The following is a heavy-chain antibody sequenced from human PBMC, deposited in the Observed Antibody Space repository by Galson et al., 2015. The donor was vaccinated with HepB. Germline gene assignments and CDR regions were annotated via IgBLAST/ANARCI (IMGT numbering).Heavy chain of an antibody. Sequence: SVKVSCKASGGTFSSYAISWVRQAPGQGLEWMGGIIPILDITNYAQKFQGRVTITADKSTSTAYMELSSLTSEDTAVYYCARSDFEYRSSARYYYYSYMDVWVKGATVTVSS. D-gene: IGHD3-10*01. V-gene: IGHV1-69*10. CDR1: GGTFSSYA. CDR3: ARSDFEYRSSARYYYYSYMDV. CDR2: IIPILDIT. J-gene: IGHJ6*03.